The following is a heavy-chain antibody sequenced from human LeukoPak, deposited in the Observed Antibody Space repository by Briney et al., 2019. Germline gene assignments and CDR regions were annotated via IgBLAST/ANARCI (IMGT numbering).Heavy chain of an antibody. Sequence: ASVKVSCKASGYTFTSYDINWVRQAPGQGLEWMGRMNPNSGNTGYAQKSQGRVTMTRDMSTSTVYMELSSLRSEDTAVYYCARVAAEVVGVPGAIGFGWLRRDYYYMDVWGKGTTVTVSS. CDR1: GYTFTSYD. V-gene: IGHV1-8*01. J-gene: IGHJ6*03. D-gene: IGHD2-2*02. CDR3: ARVAAEVVGVPGAIGFGWLRRDYYYMDV. CDR2: MNPNSGNT.